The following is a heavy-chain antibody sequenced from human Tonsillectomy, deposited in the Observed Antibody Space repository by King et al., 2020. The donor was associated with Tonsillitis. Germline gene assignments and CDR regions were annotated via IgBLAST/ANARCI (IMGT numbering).Heavy chain of an antibody. CDR3: ARENSVRYFDW. V-gene: IGHV1-46*03. J-gene: IGHJ4*02. CDR1: GYTFTSYY. CDR2: INPSIGST. Sequence: QLVQSGAEVKKPGASVRVSCKASGYTFTSYYMHWVRQAPGQGLEWMGIINPSIGSTSSAQKFQGRVTMTRDTSTSTVYMELSSLRSEDTAVYYCARENSVRYFDWWGQGTLVTVSS. D-gene: IGHD3-9*01.